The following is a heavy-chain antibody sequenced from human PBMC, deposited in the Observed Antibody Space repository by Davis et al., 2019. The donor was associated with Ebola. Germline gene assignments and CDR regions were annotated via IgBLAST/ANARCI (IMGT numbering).Heavy chain of an antibody. Sequence: GGSLRLSCAASGFTFSSYTMSWVRQAPGKGLEWVAYIGSSSSIIYYADSVKGRFTISRDNSKNTLYLQMNGLRVEDTAIYYCAKDTSNIWFDIWGQGTNVTVSS. CDR1: GFTFSSYT. V-gene: IGHV3-48*04. J-gene: IGHJ3*02. D-gene: IGHD1-26*01. CDR2: IGSSSSII. CDR3: AKDTSNIWFDI.